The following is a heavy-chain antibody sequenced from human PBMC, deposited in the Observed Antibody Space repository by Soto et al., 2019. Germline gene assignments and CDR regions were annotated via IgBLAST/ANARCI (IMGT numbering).Heavy chain of an antibody. Sequence: GSLRLSCAASGFTFSNAWMNWVRQAPGKGLEWVGRIKSKTDGGTTDYAAPVKGRFTISRDDSKNTLYLQMNSLKTEDTAVYYCTTGIDYYGSGSYSPTTYYYYGMDVWGQRTKVTVSS. CDR2: IKSKTDGGTT. CDR3: TTGIDYYGSGSYSPTTYYYYGMDV. D-gene: IGHD3-10*01. J-gene: IGHJ6*02. V-gene: IGHV3-15*07. CDR1: GFTFSNAW.